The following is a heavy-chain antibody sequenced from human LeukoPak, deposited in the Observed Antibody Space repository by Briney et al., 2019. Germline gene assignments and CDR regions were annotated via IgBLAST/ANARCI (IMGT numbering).Heavy chain of an antibody. D-gene: IGHD3-10*02. J-gene: IGHJ4*02. CDR2: ISGSGGNT. CDR3: ARGITVPDY. CDR1: GFTFSSYA. Sequence: GGSLRLSCAASGFTFSSYAMHWVRQAPGKGLEWVSGISGSGGNTYYADSVKGRFTISRDNSKNTLYLQMSSLRAEDTALYYCARGITVPDYWGQGTLVTVSS. V-gene: IGHV3-23*01.